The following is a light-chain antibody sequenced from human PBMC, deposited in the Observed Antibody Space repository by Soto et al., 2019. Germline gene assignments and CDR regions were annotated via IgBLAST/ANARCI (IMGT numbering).Light chain of an antibody. Sequence: EIVMTQSPATLSVSPGERATLSCRASQRVSNDFAWYQQKPDQAPRLLSYGASTRATGVPARFSGSGSGTEFTLTISSLQSEDFALYYCQQYNNWPLTFGGGTKVEIK. V-gene: IGKV3-15*01. CDR2: GAS. CDR3: QQYNNWPLT. CDR1: QRVSND. J-gene: IGKJ4*01.